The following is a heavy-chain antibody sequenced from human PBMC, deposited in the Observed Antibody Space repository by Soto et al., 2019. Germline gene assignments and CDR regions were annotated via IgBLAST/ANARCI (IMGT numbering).Heavy chain of an antibody. CDR2: ISGSGGST. Sequence: GGSLRLSCAASGFTFSSYSMNWVRQAPGKGLEWVSAISGSGGSTYYADSVKGRFTISRDNSKNTLYLQMNSLRAEDTAVYYCAKSVGSSWYGYYYGMDVWGQGTTVTVSS. CDR1: GFTFSSYS. CDR3: AKSVGSSWYGYYYGMDV. J-gene: IGHJ6*02. D-gene: IGHD6-13*01. V-gene: IGHV3-23*01.